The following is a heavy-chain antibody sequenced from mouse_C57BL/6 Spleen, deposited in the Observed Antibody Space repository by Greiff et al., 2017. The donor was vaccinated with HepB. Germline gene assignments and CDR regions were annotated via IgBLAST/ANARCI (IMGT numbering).Heavy chain of an antibody. Sequence: VQLQQSGPELVKPGASVKISCKASGYTFTDYYMNWVKQSHGKSLEWIGDINPNNGGTSYNQKFKGKATLTVDKSSSTAYMELRSLTFEDSAVYYCARGNGYYAMDYWGQGTSVTVSS. CDR2: INPNNGGT. CDR3: ARGNGYYAMDY. CDR1: GYTFTDYY. V-gene: IGHV1-26*01. J-gene: IGHJ4*01.